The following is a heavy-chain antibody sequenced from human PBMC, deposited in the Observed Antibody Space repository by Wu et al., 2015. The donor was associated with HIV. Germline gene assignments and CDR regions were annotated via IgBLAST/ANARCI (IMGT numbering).Heavy chain of an antibody. CDR3: ATGRLEAFLDNWGYPIKSYYMTP. CDR1: GYSSTSD. J-gene: IGHJ6*03. Sequence: QVQLMQSGAEVKKPGASVKVSCKVSGYSSTSDINWARQVTGQGLEWVGWMNPKSGKAGFSQKFQGRVIISRNMSISTAYMELSSLRSDDTATYYCATGRLEAFLDNWGYPIKSYYMTPGAMGPRSPSP. V-gene: IGHV1-8*03. D-gene: IGHD7-27*01. CDR2: MNPKSGKA.